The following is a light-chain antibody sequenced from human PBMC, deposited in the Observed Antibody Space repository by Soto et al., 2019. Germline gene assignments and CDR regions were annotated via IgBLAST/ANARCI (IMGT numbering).Light chain of an antibody. CDR2: XXR. Sequence: QAVVTQEPSLTVSPGGTVTLTCGSSTGAVTSGHYPYWFQQKPGQAPKTLIXXXRXXXXXXXXXXSGSLLGGKAALTLSGAQPEXXADYYCLLSYSGTVIFGGGTKLTVL. V-gene: IGLV7-46*01. CDR3: LLSYSGTVI. CDR1: TGAVTSGHY. J-gene: IGLJ2*01.